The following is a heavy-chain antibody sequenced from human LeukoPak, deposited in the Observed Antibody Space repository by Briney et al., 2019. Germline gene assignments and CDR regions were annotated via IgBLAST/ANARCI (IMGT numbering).Heavy chain of an antibody. CDR2: IIPIFGTA. Sequence: ASEKVSCKASGYTFTGYYIHWVRQAPGQGLEWMGGIIPIFGTANYAQKFQGRVTITADESTSTAYMELSSLRSEDTAVYYCAREQVVTIGARWFDPWGQGTLVTVSS. CDR3: AREQVVTIGARWFDP. CDR1: GYTFTGYY. J-gene: IGHJ5*02. D-gene: IGHD5-12*01. V-gene: IGHV1-69*13.